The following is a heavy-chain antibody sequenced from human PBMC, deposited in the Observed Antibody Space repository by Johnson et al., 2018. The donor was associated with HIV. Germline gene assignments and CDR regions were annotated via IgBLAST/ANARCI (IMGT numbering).Heavy chain of an antibody. D-gene: IGHD2-21*01. CDR1: GFTFSSYA. J-gene: IGHJ3*02. Sequence: QVQLVESGGGLVQPGGSLRLSCAASGFTFSSYAMHWSARLQGRDWNMFSISSNGGSTYYADSVKGRFTISRDNSKNTLYLQMNSLRAEDTAVYYCARDVGKGDIFGYAFDIWGQGTMVTVSS. CDR2: ISSNGGST. V-gene: IGHV3-64*04. CDR3: ARDVGKGDIFGYAFDI.